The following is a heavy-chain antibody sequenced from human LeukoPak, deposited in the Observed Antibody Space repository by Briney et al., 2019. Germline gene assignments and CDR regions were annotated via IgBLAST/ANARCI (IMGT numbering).Heavy chain of an antibody. CDR2: MYRSGST. V-gene: IGHV4-30-2*06. D-gene: IGHD3-9*01. J-gene: IGHJ4*02. CDR1: GSSISSGGFS. Sequence: PSETLSLTCTVSGSSISSGGFSWSWIRQSPGKGLECIGYMYRSGSTYYNPSLKSRVTISVDRSKNQISLELTSVTAADTAVYYCARGDDILTRSGRNFDYWGQGTQVTVST. CDR3: ARGDDILTRSGRNFDY.